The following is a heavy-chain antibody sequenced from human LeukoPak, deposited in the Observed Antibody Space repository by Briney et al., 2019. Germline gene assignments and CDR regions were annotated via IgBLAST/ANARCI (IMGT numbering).Heavy chain of an antibody. CDR2: ISRSSSYI. CDR3: ARDQEGVIDY. Sequence: PGGSLRLSCAASGFTFSSYAMSWVRQAPGKGLEWVSSISRSSSYIDYADSVKGRFTISRDNAKNSLYLQMNSLRAEDTAVYYCARDQEGVIDYWGQGTLVTVSS. CDR1: GFTFSSYA. D-gene: IGHD3-10*01. J-gene: IGHJ4*02. V-gene: IGHV3-21*01.